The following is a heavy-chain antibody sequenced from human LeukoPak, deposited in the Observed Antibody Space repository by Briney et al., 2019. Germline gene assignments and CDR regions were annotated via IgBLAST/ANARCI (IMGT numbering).Heavy chain of an antibody. CDR2: IKQDGGEK. CDR3: ARDVGYDSSGSYPYYFDY. V-gene: IGHV3-7*05. CDR1: RFTFGSYW. D-gene: IGHD3-22*01. Sequence: GGSLRLSCAASRFTFGSYWMAWVRQAPGTGLEWVANIKQDGGEKHYVDSVQGRFTISRDNAKNSLYLQMNSLRADHPVVHFCARDVGYDSSGSYPYYFDYWGLGTLVTVSS. J-gene: IGHJ4*02.